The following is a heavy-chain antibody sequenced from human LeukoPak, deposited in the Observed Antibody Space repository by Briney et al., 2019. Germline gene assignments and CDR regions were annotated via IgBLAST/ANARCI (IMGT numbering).Heavy chain of an antibody. D-gene: IGHD6-13*01. Sequence: ASVKVSCKASGYTFISYTISWVRQAPGQGLEWMGWISVFNGNTNYAQKFQDRVTMTTDTSTSTAYMELRSLRSDDTAVYYCARVEAAGNYGMDVWGQGTTVTVSS. V-gene: IGHV1-18*01. CDR3: ARVEAAGNYGMDV. J-gene: IGHJ6*02. CDR1: GYTFISYT. CDR2: ISVFNGNT.